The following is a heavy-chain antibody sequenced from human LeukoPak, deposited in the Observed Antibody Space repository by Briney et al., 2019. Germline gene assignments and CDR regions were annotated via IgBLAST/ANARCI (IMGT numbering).Heavy chain of an antibody. CDR1: GFTFSPYT. Sequence: GGSLRLSCAASGFTFSPYTMHWVRQAPGKGLEWVASIKQDGGETFYVDSVKGRFTISRDNAKNSLYLQMNSLRAEDTAVYYCTREDHSNYNYWGQGTLVTVSS. CDR2: IKQDGGET. V-gene: IGHV3-7*01. D-gene: IGHD4-11*01. J-gene: IGHJ4*02. CDR3: TREDHSNYNY.